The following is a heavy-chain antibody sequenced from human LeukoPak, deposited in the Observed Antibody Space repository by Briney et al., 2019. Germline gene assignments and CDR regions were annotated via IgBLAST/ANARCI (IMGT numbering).Heavy chain of an antibody. Sequence: WGSLRLSCAASGFTFDDYGMSWVRHAPGKGLEWVSGINWNGGRAGHADSVKGRFTISRDNAKNSLFLQMNSLRAEDTALYYCVRDRGGTYMYFQHWGQGTLVTVSS. CDR3: VRDRGGTYMYFQH. J-gene: IGHJ1*01. CDR1: GFTFDDYG. D-gene: IGHD1-26*01. CDR2: INWNGGRA. V-gene: IGHV3-20*04.